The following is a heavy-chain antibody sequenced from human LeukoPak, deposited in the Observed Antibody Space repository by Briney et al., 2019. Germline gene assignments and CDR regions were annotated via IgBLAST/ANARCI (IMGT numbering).Heavy chain of an antibody. J-gene: IGHJ5*02. D-gene: IGHD6-25*01. CDR3: ARDRGLAANWFDP. V-gene: IGHV1-69*05. CDR1: GGTFSSYA. Sequence: ASVKVSCKASGGTFSSYAISWVRQAPGQGLEWMGGIIPIFGTANHAQKFQGRVTITTDESTSTAYMELSSLRSEDTAVYYCARDRGLAANWFDPWGQGTLVTVSS. CDR2: IIPIFGTA.